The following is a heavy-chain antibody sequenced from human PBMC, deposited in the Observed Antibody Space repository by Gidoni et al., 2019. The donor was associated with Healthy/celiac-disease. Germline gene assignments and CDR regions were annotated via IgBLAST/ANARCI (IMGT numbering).Heavy chain of an antibody. CDR3: ARGDYGDYGSGMDV. V-gene: IGHV3-33*01. J-gene: IGHJ6*02. Sequence: QVQLVESGGGVVQPGRSLRLSCAASGFTFRSYGMHWVRQAPGKGLEWVAVIWYDGSNKYYADSVKGRFTISRDNSKNTLYLQMNSLRAEDTAVYYCARGDYGDYGSGMDVWGQGTTVTVSS. CDR2: IWYDGSNK. D-gene: IGHD4-17*01. CDR1: GFTFRSYG.